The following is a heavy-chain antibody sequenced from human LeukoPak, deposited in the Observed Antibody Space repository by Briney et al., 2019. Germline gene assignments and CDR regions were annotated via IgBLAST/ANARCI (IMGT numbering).Heavy chain of an antibody. D-gene: IGHD3-3*01. CDR2: PIFGTA. CDR3: AMTYYDFWSGYYSLALDI. Sequence: PIFGTANYAQKFQGRVTITTDESTSTAYMELSSLRSEDTAVYYCAMTYYDFWSGYYSLALDIWGQGTMVTVSS. V-gene: IGHV1-69*05. J-gene: IGHJ3*02.